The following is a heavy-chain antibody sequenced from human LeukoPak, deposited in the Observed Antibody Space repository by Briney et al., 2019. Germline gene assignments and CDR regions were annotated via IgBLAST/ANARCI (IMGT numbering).Heavy chain of an antibody. Sequence: SQTLSLTCTVSGGSISSGSYYWSWIRQPAGKGLEWIGRVYTRGSIDYNPSLKSRVTVSLDTCKNQFSLKLSSVTAADTAVYYCARDGAAAAYYYYYMDVWGKGSTVTVSS. D-gene: IGHD6-13*01. J-gene: IGHJ6*03. CDR1: GGSISSGSYY. CDR3: ARDGAAAAYYYYYMDV. V-gene: IGHV4-61*02. CDR2: VYTRGSI.